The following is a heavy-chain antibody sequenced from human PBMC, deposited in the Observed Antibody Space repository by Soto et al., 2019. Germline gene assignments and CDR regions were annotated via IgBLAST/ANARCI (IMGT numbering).Heavy chain of an antibody. CDR3: ARVSWREKYGMDV. V-gene: IGHV3-11*01. CDR1: GFTFSESY. J-gene: IGHJ6*02. Sequence: QVQLVESGGGLVKPGGSLRLSCAASGFTFSESYMSWIRQAPGKGLEWISYITFSGNTVYYADSLKGRFTISRDNAKNSLYLQMNRLRAEDTAVYYCARVSWREKYGMDVWGQGTTVTVSS. CDR2: ITFSGNTV.